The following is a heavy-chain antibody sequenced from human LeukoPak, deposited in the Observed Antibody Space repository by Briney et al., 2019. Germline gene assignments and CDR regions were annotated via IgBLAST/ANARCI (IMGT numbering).Heavy chain of an antibody. D-gene: IGHD3-10*01. CDR2: ISDSGGRT. J-gene: IGHJ4*02. CDR3: AKDAMVRGVIPTSFDY. Sequence: GGTLRLSCAASRFTFSNYGMSWVRQAPGKGLEWVSVISDSGGRTYYADSVKGRFTISRDNSKNTLYLQMNSLRAEDTAVYYCAKDAMVRGVIPTSFDYWGQGTLVTVSS. CDR1: RFTFSNYG. V-gene: IGHV3-23*01.